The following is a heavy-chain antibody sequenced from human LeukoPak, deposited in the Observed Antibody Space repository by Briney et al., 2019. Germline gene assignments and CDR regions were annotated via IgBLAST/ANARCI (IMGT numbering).Heavy chain of an antibody. J-gene: IGHJ4*02. CDR3: TTQRTGWPAVY. D-gene: IGHD2-2*01. V-gene: IGHV3-49*04. Sequence: AGGSLRLSCTTSGFTFGDNAMSWVRQAPGKGPEWVGVIRSKAYGATTDYAASLKGRSSISTDDSKSIAYLQMNSLKTEDTAVYYCTTQRTGWPAVYWGQGTLVTVSS. CDR2: IRSKAYGATT. CDR1: GFTFGDNA.